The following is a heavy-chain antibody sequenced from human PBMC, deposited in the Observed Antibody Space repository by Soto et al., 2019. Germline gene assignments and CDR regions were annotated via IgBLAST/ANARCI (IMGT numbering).Heavy chain of an antibody. CDR3: ATFSGYDFGNDP. D-gene: IGHD5-12*01. J-gene: IGHJ5*02. Sequence: GASVKVSCEASGYTFTGYYMDRGRQAPGQGLEWMGWINPNSGGTNYAQKFQGWVTMTRDTSISTAYMELSRLRSDDTAVYYCATFSGYDFGNDPWGQGTLVTVSS. V-gene: IGHV1-2*04. CDR1: GYTFTGYY. CDR2: INPNSGGT.